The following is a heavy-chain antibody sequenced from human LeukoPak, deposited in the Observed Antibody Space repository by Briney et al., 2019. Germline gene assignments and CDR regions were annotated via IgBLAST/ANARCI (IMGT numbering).Heavy chain of an antibody. V-gene: IGHV4-59*01. Sequence: SETLSLTCTVSGGSISSYYWSWIRQPPGKGLEWIGYIYYSGSTNYNPSLKSRVTISVDTSKNQFSLKLSSVTAADTAVYYCARGGRTEWFGELSGLYYYYYYMDVWGKGTTVTISS. CDR1: GGSISSYY. J-gene: IGHJ6*03. D-gene: IGHD3-10*01. CDR3: ARGGRTEWFGELSGLYYYYYYMDV. CDR2: IYYSGST.